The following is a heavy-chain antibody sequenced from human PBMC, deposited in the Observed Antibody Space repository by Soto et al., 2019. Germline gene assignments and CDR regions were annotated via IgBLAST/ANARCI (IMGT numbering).Heavy chain of an antibody. Sequence: QVQLVQSGAEVKKPGSSVKVSCRASGGTFSSYAISWVRQAPGQGLEWMGGIIPIFGTANYEQKFQGRVTITADEATSTAYMELSSLRSEDTAVYYCAVSSSVYYYGGMWYFDLWGRGTLVTVCS. CDR3: AVSSSVYYYGGMWYFDL. CDR1: GGTFSSYA. D-gene: IGHD3-22*01. V-gene: IGHV1-69*01. J-gene: IGHJ2*01. CDR2: IIPIFGTA.